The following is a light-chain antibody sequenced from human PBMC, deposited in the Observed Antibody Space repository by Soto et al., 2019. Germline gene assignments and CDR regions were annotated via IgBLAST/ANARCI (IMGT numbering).Light chain of an antibody. Sequence: EIVLTQSPATLSLSPGERATLSCRASESISSYLDWYQQRPGQAPSLLIYDASNRATGIPARFSGSGSGTEFTLTIDNLEPEDFAVYYCQQRSKWPLTFGGGTKVEI. CDR1: ESISSY. CDR3: QQRSKWPLT. V-gene: IGKV3-11*01. CDR2: DAS. J-gene: IGKJ4*01.